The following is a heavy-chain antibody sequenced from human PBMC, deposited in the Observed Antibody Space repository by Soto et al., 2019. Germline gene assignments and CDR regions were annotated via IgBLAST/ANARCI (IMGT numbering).Heavy chain of an antibody. J-gene: IGHJ5*02. D-gene: IGHD3-3*01. V-gene: IGHV4-31*03. CDR2: IYYSGST. Sequence: SETLSLTCTVSGGSISSGGYYWSWIRQHPGKGLEWIGYIYYSGSTYYNPSLKSRATISVDTSKNQFSLKLSSVTAADTAVYYCARDLGLTISPPGPHWFDPWGQGTLVTVSS. CDR3: ARDLGLTISPPGPHWFDP. CDR1: GGSISSGGYY.